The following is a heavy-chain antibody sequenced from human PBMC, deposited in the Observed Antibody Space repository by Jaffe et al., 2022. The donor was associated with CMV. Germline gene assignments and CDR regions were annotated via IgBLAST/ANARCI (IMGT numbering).Heavy chain of an antibody. CDR1: GGSFSGYY. V-gene: IGHV4-34*01. D-gene: IGHD2-15*01. Sequence: QVQLQQWGAGLLKPSETLSLTCAVYGGSFSGYYWSWIRQPPGKGLEWIGEINHSGSTNYNPSLKSRVTISVDTSKNQFSLKLSSVTAADTAVYYCARGGRDGNAMKNFDYWGQGTLVTVSS. CDR2: INHSGST. CDR3: ARGGRDGNAMKNFDY. J-gene: IGHJ4*02.